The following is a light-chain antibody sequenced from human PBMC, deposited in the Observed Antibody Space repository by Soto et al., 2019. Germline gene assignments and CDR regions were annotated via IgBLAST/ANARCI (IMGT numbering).Light chain of an antibody. CDR3: QQYNAAPWP. V-gene: IGKV1-27*01. J-gene: IGKJ1*01. CDR1: QGISNY. Sequence: DIQMTQSPSSLSASVGDRDTVTCRASQGISNYLAWYQQKPGKVPKLLIYAASTLQSGVPSRFSGSGSGTDFTLTISSLQYEDVETYYCQQYNAAPWPFGRRTKVEIK. CDR2: AAS.